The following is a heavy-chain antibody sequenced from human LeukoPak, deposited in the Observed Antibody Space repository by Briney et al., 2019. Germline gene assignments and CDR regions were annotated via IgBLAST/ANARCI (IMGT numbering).Heavy chain of an antibody. CDR3: AREHDSNWFDP. J-gene: IGHJ5*02. Sequence: SETLSLTCVVSGGSISGGGYSWTWIRQPPGKGLEWIGYIHHSGNTFYNPSLKSRVTISVDTSKNQFSLKLSSVTAADTAVYYCAREHDSNWFDPRGQGTLVTVSS. D-gene: IGHD2-21*02. CDR2: IHHSGNT. CDR1: GGSISGGGYS. V-gene: IGHV4-30-2*01.